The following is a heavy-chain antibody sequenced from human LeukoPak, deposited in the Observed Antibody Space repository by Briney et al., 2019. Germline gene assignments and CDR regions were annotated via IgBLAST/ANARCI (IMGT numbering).Heavy chain of an antibody. J-gene: IGHJ5*02. V-gene: IGHV3-48*01. CDR2: IRSTGDT. CDR3: ARDAGNSGYGCDL. CDR1: GFTFSSYW. Sequence: GGSLRLSCAASGFTFSSYWMNWVRQAPGKGLVWVSHIRSTGDTFYADSVKGRFTISRDNARNSLYLQMNSLRAEDTAMYYCARDAGNSGYGCDLWGQGTLVTVSS. D-gene: IGHD5-12*01.